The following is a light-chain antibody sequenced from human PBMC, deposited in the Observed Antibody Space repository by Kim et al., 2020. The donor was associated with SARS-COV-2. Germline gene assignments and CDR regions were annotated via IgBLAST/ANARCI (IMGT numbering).Light chain of an antibody. CDR1: SNNVGKQE. V-gene: IGLV10-54*01. Sequence: RPNATHTCTGHSNNVGKQEAAWLQQHPGNPPKLLSYRNNNRPSGISERLSASRSGDTASLTITGLQTEDEADYYCSAWDSSLSAVVFGGGTQLTVL. CDR3: SAWDSSLSAVV. CDR2: RNN. J-gene: IGLJ2*01.